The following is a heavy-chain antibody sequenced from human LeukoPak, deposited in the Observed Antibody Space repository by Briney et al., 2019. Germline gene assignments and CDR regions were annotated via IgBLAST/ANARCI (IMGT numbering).Heavy chain of an antibody. Sequence: PGGSLRLSCAASGFSFSNYWMNWVRQAPGKGLEWVSYISSGSGTIYYADSVKGRFTISRDNAKNSLYLQMNSLRDEGTAMYYCARDSSRRLPLDYWGQGTLVTASS. J-gene: IGHJ4*02. V-gene: IGHV3-48*02. CDR1: GFSFSNYW. CDR2: ISSGSGTI. CDR3: ARDSSRRLPLDY.